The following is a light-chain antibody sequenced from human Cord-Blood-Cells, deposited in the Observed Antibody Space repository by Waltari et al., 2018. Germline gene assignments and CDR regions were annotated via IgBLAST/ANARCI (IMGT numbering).Light chain of an antibody. Sequence: EIVLTQSPGTLSLSPGERATLSCRASPSVSSSYLAWYQQKPGQAPRLLIYGASSRGTGSPDRFSGSGSGTDFTLTISRLEPEDFAVYYCQQYGSSPPWTFGQGTKVEIK. J-gene: IGKJ1*01. CDR1: PSVSSSY. CDR2: GAS. CDR3: QQYGSSPPWT. V-gene: IGKV3-20*01.